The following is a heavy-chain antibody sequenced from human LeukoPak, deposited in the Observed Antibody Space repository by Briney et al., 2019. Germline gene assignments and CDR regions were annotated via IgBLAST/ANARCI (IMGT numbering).Heavy chain of an antibody. CDR2: ISAHNGNT. Sequence: GASVKVSCKASGYTFTSYGISWVRQATGQGLEWMGWISAHNGNTNYAQKLQGRVTMTTDTSTSTAYMELRSLRSDDTAVYYRARVGAPGVKRAFDYWGQGTLVTVSS. CDR1: GYTFTSYG. J-gene: IGHJ4*02. D-gene: IGHD3-16*01. V-gene: IGHV1-18*01. CDR3: ARVGAPGVKRAFDY.